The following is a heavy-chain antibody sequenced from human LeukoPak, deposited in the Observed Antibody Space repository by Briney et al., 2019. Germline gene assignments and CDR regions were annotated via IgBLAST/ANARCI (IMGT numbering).Heavy chain of an antibody. CDR1: GGSISSYY. Sequence: SETPSLTCTVSGGSISSYYWSWIRQPPGKGLEWIGYIYYSGSTNYNPSLKSRVTISVDTSKNQFSLKLTSVTAADTAVYYCARDTSSWPTLEYWGQGTLVTVSS. CDR2: IYYSGST. J-gene: IGHJ4*02. V-gene: IGHV4-59*01. CDR3: ARDTSSWPTLEY. D-gene: IGHD6-13*01.